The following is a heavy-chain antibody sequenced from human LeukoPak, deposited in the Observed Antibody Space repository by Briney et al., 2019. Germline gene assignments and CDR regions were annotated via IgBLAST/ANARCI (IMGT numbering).Heavy chain of an antibody. J-gene: IGHJ4*02. CDR2: IRDNGNT. Sequence: SETLSLTCTVSGGSVNTNGYYWTWIRQPPGKGLEWIGYIRDNGNTKYNPSLESRITISADTSKNQFSLNLNSVTAADTAVYYCAGIPILREGWGYFDYWGQGTLVTVSS. D-gene: IGHD3-10*01. CDR3: AGIPILREGWGYFDY. CDR1: GGSVNTNGYY. V-gene: IGHV4-30-4*01.